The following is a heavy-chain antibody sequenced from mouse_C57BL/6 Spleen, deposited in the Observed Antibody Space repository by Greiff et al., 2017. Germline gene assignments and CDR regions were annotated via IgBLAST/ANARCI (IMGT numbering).Heavy chain of an antibody. CDR2: IDPSDSYT. CDR3: ARKGYSTYYFDY. D-gene: IGHD2-5*01. CDR1: GYTFTSYW. V-gene: IGHV1-50*01. Sequence: VQLQQPGAELVKPGASVKLSCKASGYTFTSYWMQWVKQRPGQGLEWIGEIDPSDSYTNYNQKFKGKATLTVDTSSSTAYMQLSSLTSEDSAVYYCARKGYSTYYFDYWGQGTTLTVSS. J-gene: IGHJ2*01.